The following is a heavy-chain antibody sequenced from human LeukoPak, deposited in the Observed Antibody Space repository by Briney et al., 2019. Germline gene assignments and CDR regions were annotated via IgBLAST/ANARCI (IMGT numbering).Heavy chain of an antibody. CDR3: ARGVATIRPGEYSSSWLLDY. J-gene: IGHJ4*02. CDR2: INPNSGGT. CDR1: GYTFTGYY. Sequence: ASVKVSCKASGYTFTGYYMHWVRQAPGHGLEWMGWINPNSGGTNYAQKFQGRVTMTRDTSISTAYMELSRLRSDDTAVYYCARGVATIRPGEYSSSWLLDYWGQGTLVTVSS. V-gene: IGHV1-2*02. D-gene: IGHD6-13*01.